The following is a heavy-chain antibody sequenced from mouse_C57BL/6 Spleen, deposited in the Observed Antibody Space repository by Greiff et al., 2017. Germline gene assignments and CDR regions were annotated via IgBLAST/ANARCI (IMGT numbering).Heavy chain of an antibody. Sequence: QVPLQQPGAELVMPGASVKLSCKASGYTFTSYWMHWVKPRPGQGLEWIGEIDPSDSYTNYNQKFKGKSTLTVDKSSSTAYMQLSSLTSEDSAVYYCARRGVTTTGAWFAYWGQGTLGTVSA. CDR3: ARRGVTTTGAWFAY. J-gene: IGHJ3*01. D-gene: IGHD2-2*01. V-gene: IGHV1-69*01. CDR1: GYTFTSYW. CDR2: IDPSDSYT.